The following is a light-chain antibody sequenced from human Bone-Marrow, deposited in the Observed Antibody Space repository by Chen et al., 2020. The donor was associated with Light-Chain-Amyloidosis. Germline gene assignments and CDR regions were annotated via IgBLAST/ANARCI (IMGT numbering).Light chain of an antibody. CDR3: QSADSSGTYEVI. V-gene: IGLV2-23*02. CDR1: SSDVGNYNL. Sequence: QSALTQPASVSGSPGQSITISCTGSSSDVGNYNLVSWYQQHPGKAPKLMIFEVNKRTSGVSNRFSGSKSGNTASLTISGVQAEDEADYHCQSADSSGTYEVIFGGGTKLTVL. CDR2: EVN. J-gene: IGLJ2*01.